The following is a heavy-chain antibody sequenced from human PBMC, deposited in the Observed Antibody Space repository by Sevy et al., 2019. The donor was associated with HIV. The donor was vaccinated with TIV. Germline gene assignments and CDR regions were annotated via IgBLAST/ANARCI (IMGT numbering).Heavy chain of an antibody. CDR2: ISRSGSTI. V-gene: IGHV3-11*01. D-gene: IGHD3-22*01. Sequence: GGSLRLSCAASGFTFSDYYMGWIRQAPGKGLEWVSYISRSGSTINYADSVKGRFTISRDNAKNSLYLQINSLRAEDTAVYYCARENTMIEEPGWFDPWGQGTLVTVSS. CDR1: GFTFSDYY. CDR3: ARENTMIEEPGWFDP. J-gene: IGHJ5*02.